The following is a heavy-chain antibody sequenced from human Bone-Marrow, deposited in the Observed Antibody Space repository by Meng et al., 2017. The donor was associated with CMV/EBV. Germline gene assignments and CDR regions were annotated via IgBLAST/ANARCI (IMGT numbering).Heavy chain of an antibody. Sequence: YGGSFSGYYWSWIRQPPGKGLEWIGEINHSGSTNYNPSLKSRVTISVDTSKNQFSLKPSSVTAADTAVYYCARTAYYDFWSGYPLDYWGQGTLVTVSS. CDR1: GGSFSGYY. J-gene: IGHJ4*02. V-gene: IGHV4-34*01. CDR2: INHSGST. D-gene: IGHD3-3*01. CDR3: ARTAYYDFWSGYPLDY.